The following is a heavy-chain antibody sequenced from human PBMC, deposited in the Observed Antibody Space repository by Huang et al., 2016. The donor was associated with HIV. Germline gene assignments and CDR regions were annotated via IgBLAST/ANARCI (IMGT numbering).Heavy chain of an antibody. CDR3: ARGGGIQLWLLGYYYMDV. CDR2: ISVNKGNT. Sequence: QVQLVQSGAEVKKPGASVKVSCKASGYTFSRFGISWVRQAPGQGLEWVVWISVNKGNTKLAQKFQGRLTMTTDTSTSTAYMERRSLRSDDTAVYDCARGGGIQLWLLGYYYMDVWGNGTTVTVSS. V-gene: IGHV1-18*01. CDR1: GYTFSRFG. J-gene: IGHJ6*03. D-gene: IGHD5-18*01.